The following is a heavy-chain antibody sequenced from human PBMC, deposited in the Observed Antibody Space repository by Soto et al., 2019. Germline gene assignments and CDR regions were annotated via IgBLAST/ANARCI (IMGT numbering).Heavy chain of an antibody. J-gene: IGHJ6*02. CDR1: GYTLTELS. CDR2: FDPEDGET. CDR3: ATVYGRNHGMDV. V-gene: IGHV1-24*01. Sequence: QVQLVQSGAEVKKPGASVKVSCKVSGYTLTELSMHWVRQAPGKGLEWMGGFDPEDGETIYEQKCQGRVTMTEDKSTDTAYMELSSLRSEDTAVYYCATVYGRNHGMDVWGQGTTVTVSS. D-gene: IGHD2-15*01.